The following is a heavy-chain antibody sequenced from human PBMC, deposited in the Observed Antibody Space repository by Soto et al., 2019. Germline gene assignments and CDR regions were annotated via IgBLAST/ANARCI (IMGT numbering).Heavy chain of an antibody. CDR1: GFTFSSYD. CDR3: ARVVQVTHKGNYYYYGMDV. V-gene: IGHV3-13*01. D-gene: IGHD2-21*02. J-gene: IGHJ6*04. Sequence: GGSLRLSCAASGFTFSSYDMHWVRQATGKGLEWVSAIGTAGDTYYPGSVKGRFTISRENAKNSLYLQMNSLRAEDTAVYYCARVVQVTHKGNYYYYGMDVWGNVNMVTV. CDR2: IGTAGDT.